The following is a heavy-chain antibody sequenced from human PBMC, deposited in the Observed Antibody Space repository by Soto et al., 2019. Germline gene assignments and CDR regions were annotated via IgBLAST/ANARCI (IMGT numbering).Heavy chain of an antibody. V-gene: IGHV3-23*01. D-gene: IGHD5-12*01. Sequence: PGGSLRLSCAASGFTFSNNAMGWVRQAPGKGLEWVSHISGSGGVTYYAESVKGRFTVSRDNSKNTLNLQMNRLRVEDTAVYYCAREGVYSDYGDAFDIWGQGTMVT. J-gene: IGHJ3*02. CDR1: GFTFSNNA. CDR2: ISGSGGVT. CDR3: AREGVYSDYGDAFDI.